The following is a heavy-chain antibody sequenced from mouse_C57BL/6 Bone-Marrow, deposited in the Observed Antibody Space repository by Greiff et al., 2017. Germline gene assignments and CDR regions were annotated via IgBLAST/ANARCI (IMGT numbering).Heavy chain of an antibody. J-gene: IGHJ1*03. V-gene: IGHV5-6*02. CDR3: ARRPERYGSSYGYWYFDV. D-gene: IGHD1-1*01. CDR1: GFTFRSYG. CDR2: ISSGGSYT. Sequence: DVKLVESGGDLVKPGGSLKLSCAASGFTFRSYGMSWVRQTPDKRLEWVATISSGGSYTFYPDSVKGRFTISRDNAKNTLYLQMSSLKSEDTAMYYCARRPERYGSSYGYWYFDVWGTGTTVTVSS.